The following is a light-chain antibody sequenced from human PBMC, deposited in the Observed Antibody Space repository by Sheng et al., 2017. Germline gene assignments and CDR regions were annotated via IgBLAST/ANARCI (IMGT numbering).Light chain of an antibody. CDR2: EAS. Sequence: IQMTQSPSSLSASVGDRVNITCRASQGIDVWLAWYQQKPGKAPRLLIYEASTLQSGVPSRFSGSGSGTDFTLTITDLQPEDVATYYCLQDFSYPLTFGGGTKVEI. V-gene: IGKV1-6*01. J-gene: IGKJ4*01. CDR1: QGIDVW. CDR3: LQDFSYPLT.